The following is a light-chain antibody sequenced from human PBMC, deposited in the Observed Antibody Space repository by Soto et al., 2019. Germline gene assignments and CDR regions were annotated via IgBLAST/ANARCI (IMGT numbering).Light chain of an antibody. V-gene: IGKV3-20*01. Sequence: EIVLTQSPGTLSLSLGERATLSCRASQSVSSSYLAWYQQKPGQAPRRLIYGASSRAIGIPDRFSGSGYGTDFTLTISRLEPEDFAVYYCQQYGSSPWTFGQGTKVEIK. CDR1: QSVSSSY. CDR2: GAS. CDR3: QQYGSSPWT. J-gene: IGKJ1*01.